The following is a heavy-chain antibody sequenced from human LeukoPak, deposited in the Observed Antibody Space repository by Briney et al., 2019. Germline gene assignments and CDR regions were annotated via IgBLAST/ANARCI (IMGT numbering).Heavy chain of an antibody. CDR3: ASCSGSYAFDI. J-gene: IGHJ3*02. CDR1: GFTFDDYA. V-gene: IGHV3-9*01. CDR2: ISWNSGSI. D-gene: IGHD1-26*01. Sequence: HPGRSLRLSCAASGFTFDDYAMHWVRQAPGKGLEWVSGISWNSGSIGYADSVKGRFTTSRDNAKNSLYLQMNSLRAEDTALYYCASCSGSYAFDIWGQGTMVTVSS.